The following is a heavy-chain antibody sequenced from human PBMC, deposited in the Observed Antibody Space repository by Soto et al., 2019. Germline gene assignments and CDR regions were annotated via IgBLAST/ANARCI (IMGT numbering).Heavy chain of an antibody. CDR1: GFTFSSYG. Sequence: GSLRLSCAASGFTFSSYGMHWVRQAPGKGLEWVAVISYDGSNKYYADSVKGRFTISRDNSKNTLYLQMNSLRAEDTAVYYCAKDMLQQLEGDFDYWGQGTLVTVSS. CDR2: ISYDGSNK. CDR3: AKDMLQQLEGDFDY. J-gene: IGHJ4*02. D-gene: IGHD6-13*01. V-gene: IGHV3-30*18.